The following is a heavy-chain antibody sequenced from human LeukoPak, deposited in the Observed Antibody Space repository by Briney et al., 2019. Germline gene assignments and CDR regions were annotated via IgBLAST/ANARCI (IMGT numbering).Heavy chain of an antibody. J-gene: IGHJ3*02. Sequence: ASLKVSCKASGYTFTSYYMHWVRQAPGQGLEWMGIISPSGGSTSYAQKFQGRVTMTRDTSTSTVYMELGSLRSEDTAVYYCARDVGCSSTSCYVDAFDIWGQGTMVTVSS. D-gene: IGHD2-2*01. CDR3: ARDVGCSSTSCYVDAFDI. CDR2: ISPSGGST. CDR1: GYTFTSYY. V-gene: IGHV1-46*01.